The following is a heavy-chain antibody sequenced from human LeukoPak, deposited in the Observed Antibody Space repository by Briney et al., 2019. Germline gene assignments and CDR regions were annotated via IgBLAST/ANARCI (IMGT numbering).Heavy chain of an antibody. CDR1: GYAFTSYD. CDR3: ARAEGYYDSSGYYHFDY. D-gene: IGHD3-22*01. CDR2: MNPNSGNT. J-gene: IGHJ4*02. Sequence: ASVKVSCKASGYAFTSYDINWVRPATGQGLGWMGWMNPNSGNTGYAQKFQGRVTITRNTSISTAYMELSSLRSEDTAVYYCARAEGYYDSSGYYHFDYWGQGTLVTVSS. V-gene: IGHV1-8*01.